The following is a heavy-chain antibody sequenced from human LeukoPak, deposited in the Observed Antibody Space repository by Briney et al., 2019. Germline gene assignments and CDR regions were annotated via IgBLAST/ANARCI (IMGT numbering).Heavy chain of an antibody. J-gene: IGHJ6*02. CDR3: ARDSGWLGSYYYGMDV. D-gene: IGHD6-19*01. CDR2: INHSGST. Sequence: SETLSLTCAVYGGSFSGYYWSWIRQPPGKGLEWIGEINHSGSTNYNPSLKSRVTISVDTSKNQFSLKLSSVTAADTAVYYCARDSGWLGSYYYGMDVWGQGTAVTVSS. V-gene: IGHV4-34*01. CDR1: GGSFSGYY.